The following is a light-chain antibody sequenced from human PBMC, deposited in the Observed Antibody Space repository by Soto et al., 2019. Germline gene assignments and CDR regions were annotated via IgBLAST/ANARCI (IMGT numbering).Light chain of an antibody. V-gene: IGLV2-14*01. J-gene: IGLJ2*01. CDR2: EVS. CDR1: SSDVGGYNY. Sequence: QSALTQPASVSGAPGQSITSSCTGTSSDVGGYNYVSWYQQHPGKAPKLMIYEVSYRPSGVYHRVSGSKSGTTASLTISGLQAEYEADYYCSSYRSSSNVVFGGGTKLTVL. CDR3: SSYRSSSNVV.